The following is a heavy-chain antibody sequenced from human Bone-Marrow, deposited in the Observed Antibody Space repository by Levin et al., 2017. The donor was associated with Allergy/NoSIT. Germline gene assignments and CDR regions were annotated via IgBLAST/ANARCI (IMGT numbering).Heavy chain of an antibody. CDR2: IKSKTDGGTS. J-gene: IGHJ4*02. CDR3: TTGPDWGNPDY. D-gene: IGHD3-16*01. Sequence: GGSLRLSCAASGFTFTNAWMSWVRQAPGKGLEWVGRIKSKTDGGTSDYAAPVKGRFTISRDDSKSTVYLQMNSLKVEDTAFYYCTTGPDWGNPDYWGQGTRVTVSP. CDR1: GFTFTNAW. V-gene: IGHV3-15*01.